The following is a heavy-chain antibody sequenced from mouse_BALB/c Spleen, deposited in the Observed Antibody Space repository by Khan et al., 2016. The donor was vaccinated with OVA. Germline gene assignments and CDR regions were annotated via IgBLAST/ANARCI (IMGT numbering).Heavy chain of an antibody. V-gene: IGHV5-17*02. CDR1: GFTFSSFG. Sequence: EVELVESGGGLVQPGGSRKLSCAASGFTFSSFGIHWVRQVPKKGLEWVAYVSSGSSTIYYVDTVKGRFTISRDNPKNTLFRQMTSLRSEATAMYYCASAGGTSHWYFDVWGAGTSVTVSS. CDR3: ASAGGTSHWYFDV. D-gene: IGHD2-14*01. CDR2: VSSGSSTI. J-gene: IGHJ1*01.